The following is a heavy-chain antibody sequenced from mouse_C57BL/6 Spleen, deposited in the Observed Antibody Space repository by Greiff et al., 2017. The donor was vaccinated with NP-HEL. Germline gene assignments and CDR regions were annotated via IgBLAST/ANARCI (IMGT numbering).Heavy chain of an antibody. D-gene: IGHD2-5*01. CDR3: ARRSLYSNYAMDY. V-gene: IGHV1-69*01. CDR1: GYTFTSYW. CDR2: IDPSDSYT. Sequence: QVQLQQPGAELVMPGASVKLSCKASGYTFTSYWMHWVKQRPGQGLAWIGEIDPSDSYTNYNQKFKGKSTLTVDKSSSTAYMQLSSLTSEDSAVYYCARRSLYSNYAMDYWGQGTSVTVSS. J-gene: IGHJ4*01.